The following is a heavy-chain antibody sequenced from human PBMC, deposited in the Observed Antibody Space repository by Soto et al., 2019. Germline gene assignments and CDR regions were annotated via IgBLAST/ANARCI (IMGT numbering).Heavy chain of an antibody. D-gene: IGHD6-13*01. Sequence: QVQLVQSGAEVKKPGASVKVSCKTSGYTFTSYDINWVRQATGHGLEWMGWMNPNSGNTGYAQNLQGRVTMTRNTSISTDYMELSGLRSDDTAVYYCARGRSTSWFSDYWGQGTLVTVSS. V-gene: IGHV1-8*01. CDR2: MNPNSGNT. J-gene: IGHJ4*02. CDR3: ARGRSTSWFSDY. CDR1: GYTFTSYD.